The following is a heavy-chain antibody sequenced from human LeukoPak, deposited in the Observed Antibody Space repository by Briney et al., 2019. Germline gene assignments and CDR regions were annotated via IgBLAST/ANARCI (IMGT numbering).Heavy chain of an antibody. J-gene: IGHJ5*02. CDR3: ATSQGPGNHWFDP. CDR1: GFTVSSNY. Sequence: GRSLRLSRAASGFTVSSNYISWVRQAPGKGLEWVSVISTGDEIHYAESVRGRFTISRDSSSNTLSLHMNSLRVEDTAIYYCATSQGPGNHWFDPWGQGTLVTVSS. CDR2: ISTGDEI. V-gene: IGHV3-53*01.